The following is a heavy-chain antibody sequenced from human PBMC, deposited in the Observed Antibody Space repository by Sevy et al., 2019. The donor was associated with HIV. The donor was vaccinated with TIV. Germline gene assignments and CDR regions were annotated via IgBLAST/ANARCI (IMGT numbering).Heavy chain of an antibody. J-gene: IGHJ5*02. CDR2: ISYDGSNK. CDR1: GVTFSSYA. D-gene: IGHD4-17*01. Sequence: GGSLRLSCAASGVTFSSYAMHWVRQAPGKGLEWVAVISYDGSNKYYADSVKGRFTITRDNSKKTVYLQRNSLRVEDTAGYYCARDQHDYAVNIRTGWFDPWGQGALVTVSS. CDR3: ARDQHDYAVNIRTGWFDP. V-gene: IGHV3-30-3*01.